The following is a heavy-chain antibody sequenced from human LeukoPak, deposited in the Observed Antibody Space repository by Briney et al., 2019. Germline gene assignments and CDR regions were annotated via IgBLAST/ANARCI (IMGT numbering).Heavy chain of an antibody. D-gene: IGHD4-17*01. J-gene: IGHJ4*02. CDR1: GFTFSGYA. CDR3: AKRPQNYGVDY. V-gene: IGHV3-23*01. CDR2: MSGSGGST. Sequence: GGSLRLSCAASGFTFSGYAMSWVRQAPGKGLEWVSAMSGSGGSTYYVDSVKGRFTISRDNSKNTLYLQMNSLRAEDTAVYYCAKRPQNYGVDYWGQGTLVTVSS.